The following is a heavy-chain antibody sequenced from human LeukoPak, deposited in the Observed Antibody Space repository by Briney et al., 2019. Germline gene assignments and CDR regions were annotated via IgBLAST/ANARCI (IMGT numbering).Heavy chain of an antibody. D-gene: IGHD3-22*01. Sequence: GGSLRLSCAASGFTFSSYWMSWVRQAPGKGLEWVANIKQDGSEKYYVDSVKGRFTISRDNAKNSLYLQMNSLRAEDTAVYYCARDGGAYYYDSSGYYGVPFDYWGQGTLVTVSS. CDR3: ARDGGAYYYDSSGYYGVPFDY. J-gene: IGHJ4*02. V-gene: IGHV3-7*01. CDR2: IKQDGSEK. CDR1: GFTFSSYW.